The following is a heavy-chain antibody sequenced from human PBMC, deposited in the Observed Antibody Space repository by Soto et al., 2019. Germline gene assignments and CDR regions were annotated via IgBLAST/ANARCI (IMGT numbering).Heavy chain of an antibody. J-gene: IGHJ4*02. CDR2: IYYSGGT. V-gene: IGHV4-61*01. CDR1: GGSVSSGSYY. Sequence: QVQLQESGPGLVKPSETLSLTCTVSGGSVSSGSYYWGWIRQSPGKGLEWIGYIYYSGGTNYNPSLKSRVTISVDTSKNQCSLKLSSVTAADTAVYYCARGGGVTATFDYWGQGALVTVSS. CDR3: ARGGGVTATFDY. D-gene: IGHD5-18*01.